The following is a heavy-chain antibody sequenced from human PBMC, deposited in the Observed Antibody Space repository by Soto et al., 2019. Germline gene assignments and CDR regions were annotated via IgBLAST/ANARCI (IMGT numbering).Heavy chain of an antibody. CDR1: GGSISSGGYS. CDR3: ARGPPLGY. CDR2: IYYSGST. V-gene: IGHV4-30-2*05. J-gene: IGHJ4*02. Sequence: SETLSLTCAVSGGSISSGGYSWSWIRQPPGKGLEWIGYIYYSGSTYYNPSLKSRVTISVDTSKNQFSLKLSSVTAADTAVYYCARGPPLGYWGQGTLVTSPQ.